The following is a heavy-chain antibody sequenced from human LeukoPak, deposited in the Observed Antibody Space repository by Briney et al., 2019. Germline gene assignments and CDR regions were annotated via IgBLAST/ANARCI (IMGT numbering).Heavy chain of an antibody. J-gene: IGHJ4*02. D-gene: IGHD3-10*01. CDR1: GFTFSSYS. CDR2: ISSSSSYI. Sequence: PGGSLRLSCAASGFTFSSYSMNWVRQAPGKGLEWVSSISSSSSYIYYADSVKGRFTISRDNAKNSLYLRMDSLTAEDTAVYYCAKDDAWLRFGEWSQGTLVTVSS. V-gene: IGHV3-21*04. CDR3: AKDDAWLRFGE.